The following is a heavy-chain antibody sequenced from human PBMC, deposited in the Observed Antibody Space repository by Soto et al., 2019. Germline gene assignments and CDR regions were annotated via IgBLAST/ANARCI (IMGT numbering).Heavy chain of an antibody. D-gene: IGHD4-17*01. J-gene: IGHJ4*02. CDR1: GYTFTSYY. Sequence: ASVKVSCKASGYTFTSYYMHWVRQAPGQGLEWMGIINPSGGSTSYAQKFQGRVTMTRDTSTSTVYMELRSLRSDDTAVYYCARAGQYGEYDFWGQGTLVPVSS. CDR3: ARAGQYGEYDF. V-gene: IGHV1-46*01. CDR2: INPSGGST.